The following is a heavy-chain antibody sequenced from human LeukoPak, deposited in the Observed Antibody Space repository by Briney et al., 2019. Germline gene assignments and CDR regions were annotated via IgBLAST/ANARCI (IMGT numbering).Heavy chain of an antibody. CDR2: INTANDDT. CDR3: AREAGTGYSPFFSY. CDR1: GYTFTSYA. J-gene: IGHJ4*02. V-gene: IGHV1-3*03. Sequence: ASVKVSCKASGYTFTSYALHWVRQAPGQRLGWMGWINTANDDTKYSPEFQGRVTITTDTSASTAYMELSSLRSEDMAVYYCAREAGTGYSPFFSYWGQGTLVAVSS. D-gene: IGHD3-9*01.